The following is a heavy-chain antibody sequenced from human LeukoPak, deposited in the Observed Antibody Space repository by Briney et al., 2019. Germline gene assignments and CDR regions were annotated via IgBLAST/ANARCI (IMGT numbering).Heavy chain of an antibody. CDR2: IYPDDSDT. J-gene: IGHJ4*02. D-gene: IGHD3-10*01. Sequence: GESLKISCKHSEYSFPNYCIGWVRQMPGKGLEWMGIIYPDDSDTRYSPSFQGQVTISADKSISTAYLQWSSLKASDTAMYYCARHRGYYGSGSYYKKYYFDYWGQGTLVTVSS. V-gene: IGHV5-51*01. CDR3: ARHRGYYGSGSYYKKYYFDY. CDR1: EYSFPNYC.